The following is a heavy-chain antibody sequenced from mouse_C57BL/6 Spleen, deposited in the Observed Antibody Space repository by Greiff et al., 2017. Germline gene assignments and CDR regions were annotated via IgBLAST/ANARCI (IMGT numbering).Heavy chain of an antibody. V-gene: IGHV1-69*01. D-gene: IGHD1-1*01. CDR2: IDPSDSYT. Sequence: VKLQQPGAELVMPGASVKLSCKASGYTFTSYWMHWVKQRPGQGLEWIGEIDPSDSYTNYNQKFKGKSTLTVDKSSSTAYMQLSSLTSEDSAVYYCARIAYYYGSSSDVWGTGTTVTVSS. J-gene: IGHJ1*03. CDR3: ARIAYYYGSSSDV. CDR1: GYTFTSYW.